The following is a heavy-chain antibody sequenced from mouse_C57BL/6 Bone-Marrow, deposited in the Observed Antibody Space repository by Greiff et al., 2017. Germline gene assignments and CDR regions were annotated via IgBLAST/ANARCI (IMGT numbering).Heavy chain of an antibody. CDR2: IYPGSGST. CDR3: ARETSTTVVAPSFGY. Sequence: VQLQQPGAELVKPGASVKMSCKASGYTFTSYWITWVKQRPGQGLEWIGDIYPGSGSTNYNEKFKSKATLTVDTSSSTAYMQLSSLTSEDSAVXYGARETSTTVVAPSFGYWGQGTTLTVSS. CDR1: GYTFTSYW. D-gene: IGHD1-1*01. J-gene: IGHJ2*01. V-gene: IGHV1-55*01.